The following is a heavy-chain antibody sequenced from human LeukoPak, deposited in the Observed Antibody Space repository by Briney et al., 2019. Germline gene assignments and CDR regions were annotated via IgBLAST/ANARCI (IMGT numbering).Heavy chain of an antibody. Sequence: GASVKVSCKASGYTFTSYGISWVRQAPGQGLEWMGWISAYNGNTNYAQKLQGRATMTTDTSTSTAYMELRSLRSDDTAVYYCARDRVRRTTGTTLHGYWGQGTLVTVSS. V-gene: IGHV1-18*01. CDR2: ISAYNGNT. CDR3: ARDRVRRTTGTTLHGY. J-gene: IGHJ4*02. CDR1: GYTFTSYG. D-gene: IGHD1-1*01.